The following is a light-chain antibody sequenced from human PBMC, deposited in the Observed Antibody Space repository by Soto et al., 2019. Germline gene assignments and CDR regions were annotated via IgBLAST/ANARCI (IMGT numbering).Light chain of an antibody. J-gene: IGKJ1*01. CDR2: MAL. V-gene: IGKV1-5*03. Sequence: DIQMTQSPSTLSASVGDRVTITCRASQSITDWLAWYQQKPGKAPKFLIYMALHVESGVPSRFSGSGSGTEFTLTISSVQPDDFATYYCQYYDNYSWTFGQGTKVEIK. CDR1: QSITDW. CDR3: QYYDNYSWT.